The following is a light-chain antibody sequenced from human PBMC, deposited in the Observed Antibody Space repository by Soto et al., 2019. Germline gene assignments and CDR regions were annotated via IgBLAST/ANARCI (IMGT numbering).Light chain of an antibody. Sequence: DIQMTQSPSSLSASVGDRVTITCQASQNINNYLAWYQQKPGKVPKLLIYAASTLQSGVPSRFSGSGSGTDFTLTISSLQPEDVATYYCQKCGVAPFTFGGGTKVDIK. CDR3: QKCGVAPFT. V-gene: IGKV1-27*01. CDR1: QNINNY. CDR2: AAS. J-gene: IGKJ4*01.